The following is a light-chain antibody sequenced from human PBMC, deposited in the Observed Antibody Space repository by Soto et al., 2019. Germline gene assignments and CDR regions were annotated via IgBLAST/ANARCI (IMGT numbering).Light chain of an antibody. V-gene: IGKV1-39*01. Sequence: DIQMTQSPSSLSASVGDRVTITFRASQSISSYLNWYQQKPGKAPKLLIFGASSLQRGVPSRFSGSGSGTDFTLTISSLQPEDFATYYCQRDNNAHRTFSQGTKVDIK. J-gene: IGKJ1*01. CDR2: GAS. CDR1: QSISSY. CDR3: QRDNNAHRT.